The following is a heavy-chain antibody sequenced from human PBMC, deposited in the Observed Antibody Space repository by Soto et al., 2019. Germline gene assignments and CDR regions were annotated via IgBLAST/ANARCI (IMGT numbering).Heavy chain of an antibody. CDR3: TRHALQYCGGDCYLLPYFDL. Sequence: EVQLVESGGGLVQPGGSLKLSCAASGFTFSGSAMHWVRQASGKGLEWVGRITSKANSYATAYAASVKGRFTISRDDSKNTAYLQMNSLKTEDTAVYYCTRHALQYCGGDCYLLPYFDLWGRGTLVTVSS. J-gene: IGHJ2*01. D-gene: IGHD2-21*02. CDR2: ITSKANSYAT. V-gene: IGHV3-73*02. CDR1: GFTFSGSA.